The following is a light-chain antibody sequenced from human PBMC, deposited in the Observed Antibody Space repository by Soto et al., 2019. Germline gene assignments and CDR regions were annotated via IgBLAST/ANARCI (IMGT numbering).Light chain of an antibody. Sequence: SYELTQPPPVSVAPGQTARITCGGNNIGSKSVHWYQQKAGQAPVLVVYNDSDRPSGIPERISGSNSGNTATLPISRVEAGDEADYYCQVWDISSDHVVFGGGTKLTVL. CDR2: NDS. V-gene: IGLV3-21*02. J-gene: IGLJ2*01. CDR3: QVWDISSDHVV. CDR1: NIGSKS.